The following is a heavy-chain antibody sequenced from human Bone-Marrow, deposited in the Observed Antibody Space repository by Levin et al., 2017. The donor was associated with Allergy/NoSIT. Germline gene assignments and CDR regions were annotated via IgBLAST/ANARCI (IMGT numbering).Heavy chain of an antibody. CDR3: ARISPHSSDPYYMDV. J-gene: IGHJ6*03. V-gene: IGHV2-70*04. Sequence: ASGPTLVKPTQTLTLTCTFSGFSLSTSGMRVSWIRQPPGKALEWLARIDWDDDKFYSTSLKTRLTISKDTSKNQVVLTMTNMDPVDTATYYCARISPHSSDPYYMDVWGKGTTVTVSS. D-gene: IGHD2-15*01. CDR2: IDWDDDK. CDR1: GFSLSTSGMR.